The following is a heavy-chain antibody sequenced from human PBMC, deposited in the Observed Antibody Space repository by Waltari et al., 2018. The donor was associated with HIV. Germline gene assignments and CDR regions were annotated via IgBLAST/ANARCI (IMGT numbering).Heavy chain of an antibody. CDR1: GFTFSRYG. V-gene: IGHV3-30*02. J-gene: IGHJ4*02. CDR2: IRYDGINK. CDR3: AKDRRGGSTDY. Sequence: QVQLAESGGVVVHRGGSLRLSCASSGFTFSRYGLPWVRQCPGKGVEWVAFIRYDGINKYYADSVKGRFTISRDNSKNTLYLQMNSLRAEDTAVYYCAKDRRGGSTDYWGQGTLVTVSS. D-gene: IGHD1-26*01.